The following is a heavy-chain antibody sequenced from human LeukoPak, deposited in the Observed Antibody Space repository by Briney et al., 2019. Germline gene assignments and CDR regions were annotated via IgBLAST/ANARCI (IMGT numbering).Heavy chain of an antibody. J-gene: IGHJ4*02. CDR3: ARGRGRDGDNLVS. CDR1: GGSITSYY. D-gene: IGHD5-24*01. Sequence: KPSETLSLTCAVSGGSITSYYWSWIRQVPGKGLEWIGYVYYSGTTNYNPSLKSRVTISVDTSKNQFSLRLTSVTAADTAVYYCARGRGRDGDNLVSWSQGTLVTVSS. V-gene: IGHV4-59*01. CDR2: VYYSGTT.